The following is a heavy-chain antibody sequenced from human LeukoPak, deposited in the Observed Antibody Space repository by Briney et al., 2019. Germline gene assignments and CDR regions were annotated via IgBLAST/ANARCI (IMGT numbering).Heavy chain of an antibody. D-gene: IGHD3-9*01. CDR3: AKWGDYDVLTGYYVSDY. V-gene: IGHV3-23*01. CDR1: GFTFSNYA. CDR2: ITGSGGNT. J-gene: IGHJ4*02. Sequence: GGSLRLSCVASGFTFSNYAMSWVRQAPGKGLEWVSAITGSGGNTYYADSVKGRFTISRDNSKNTVFLQMNSLRAEDTAAYYCAKWGDYDVLTGYYVSDYWGQGTLVTVSS.